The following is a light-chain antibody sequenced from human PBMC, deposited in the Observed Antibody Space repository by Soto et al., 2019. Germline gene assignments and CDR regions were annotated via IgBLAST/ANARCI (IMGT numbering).Light chain of an antibody. CDR3: QQYVSSLWT. Sequence: EIVLTQSPGTLSLSPGERATLSCMASQTITSNYLAWYQQKPGQAPRLLIYAASNRATGIPDRFSGSGSGTEFTLTISGLEPEDFAVYYCQQYVSSLWTFGQGTKV. V-gene: IGKV3-20*01. CDR2: AAS. CDR1: QTITSNY. J-gene: IGKJ1*01.